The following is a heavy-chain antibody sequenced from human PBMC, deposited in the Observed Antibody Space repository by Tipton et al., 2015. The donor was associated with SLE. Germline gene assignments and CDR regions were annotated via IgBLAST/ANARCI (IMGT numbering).Heavy chain of an antibody. V-gene: IGHV4-59*01. CDR1: GFTFGDYA. Sequence: LRLSCTASGFTFGDYAMSWIRQPPGKGLEWIGYIYYSGSTNYNPSLKSRVTISVDTSKNQFSLKLSSMTAADTAVYYCARDSGIAVADWGQGTLVTVSS. CDR2: IYYSGST. CDR3: ARDSGIAVAD. J-gene: IGHJ4*02. D-gene: IGHD6-19*01.